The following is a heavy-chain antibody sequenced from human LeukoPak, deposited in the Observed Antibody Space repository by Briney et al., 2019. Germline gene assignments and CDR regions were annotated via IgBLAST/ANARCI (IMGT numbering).Heavy chain of an antibody. V-gene: IGHV1-46*01. J-gene: IGHJ4*02. Sequence: ASVKVSCRASGYTFTSYYMHWVRQAPGQGLEWMGIINPSGGSTSYTQKFQGRVTMTRDMSTSTVYMELSSLRSEDTAVYYCAGGYSSGWYDYWGQGTLVTVSS. CDR1: GYTFTSYY. D-gene: IGHD6-19*01. CDR3: AGGYSSGWYDY. CDR2: INPSGGST.